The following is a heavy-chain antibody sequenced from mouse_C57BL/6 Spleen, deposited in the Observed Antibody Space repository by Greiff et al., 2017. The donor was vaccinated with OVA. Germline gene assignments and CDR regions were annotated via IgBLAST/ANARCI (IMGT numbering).Heavy chain of an antibody. CDR1: GYAFTNYL. Sequence: QVQLKESGAELVRPGTSVKVSCKASGYAFTNYLIEWVKQRPGQGLEWIGVINPGSGGTNYNEKFKGKATLTADKSSSTAYMQLSSLTSEDSAVYFCARYYDYDVGFAYWGQGTLVTVSA. D-gene: IGHD2-4*01. J-gene: IGHJ3*01. CDR2: INPGSGGT. V-gene: IGHV1-54*01. CDR3: ARYYDYDVGFAY.